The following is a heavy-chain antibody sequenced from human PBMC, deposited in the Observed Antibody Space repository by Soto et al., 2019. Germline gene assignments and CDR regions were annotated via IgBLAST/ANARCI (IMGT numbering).Heavy chain of an antibody. Sequence: QVQLVESGGGVVQPGRSLRLSCAVSGFTFSSYAMHWVRQAPGKGLEWVAIMSSDGSNEYYADSVKGRFTIFRDNSKNTIYLQINSLRTEDTAVYYCAKNHHASGDYDGLDFWGQGTTVTVSS. D-gene: IGHD6-25*01. CDR1: GFTFSSYA. CDR2: MSSDGSNE. CDR3: AKNHHASGDYDGLDF. V-gene: IGHV3-30*18. J-gene: IGHJ6*02.